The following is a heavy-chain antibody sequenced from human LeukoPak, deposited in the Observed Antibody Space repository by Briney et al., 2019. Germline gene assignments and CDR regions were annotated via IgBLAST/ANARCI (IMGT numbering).Heavy chain of an antibody. CDR3: ARAGYGDYNWFDP. V-gene: IGHV4-39*07. CDR1: GGSISSGSFY. Sequence: SQTLSLTCTVSGGSISSGSFYWTWIRQPPGKGLEWIGEINHSGSTNYNPSLKSRVTISVDTSKNQFSLKLSSVTAADTAVYYCARAGYGDYNWFDPWGQGTLVTVSS. J-gene: IGHJ5*02. D-gene: IGHD4-17*01. CDR2: INHSGST.